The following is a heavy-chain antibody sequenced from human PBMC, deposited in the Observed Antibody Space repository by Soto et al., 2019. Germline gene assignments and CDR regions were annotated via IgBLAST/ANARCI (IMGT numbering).Heavy chain of an antibody. CDR1: GYTFTSYY. CDR2: INPSGGST. V-gene: IGHV1-46*01. Sequence: GASVKVSCKASGYTFTSYYMHWVRQAPGRGLEWMGIINPSGGSTSYAQEFQGRVTMTRDTSTSTVYMELSSLRSEDTAVYYCARDPRYYYGSGSTETYGMDVWGQGTTVTVSS. D-gene: IGHD3-10*01. J-gene: IGHJ6*02. CDR3: ARDPRYYYGSGSTETYGMDV.